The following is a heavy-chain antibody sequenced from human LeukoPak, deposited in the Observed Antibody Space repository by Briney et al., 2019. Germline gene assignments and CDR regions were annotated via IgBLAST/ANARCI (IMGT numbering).Heavy chain of an antibody. Sequence: GGSLRLSCAASGFAFSDYWMSWVRQAPEKGLEWVANIKQDGRQRNYVDSVRGRFTISRDNAKNSLYLQMNSLRAEDTAVYYCTRDEGEYINTYRFDSWGQGTLVTVSS. J-gene: IGHJ4*02. V-gene: IGHV3-7*01. CDR3: TRDEGEYINTYRFDS. D-gene: IGHD2/OR15-2a*01. CDR1: GFAFSDYW. CDR2: IKQDGRQR.